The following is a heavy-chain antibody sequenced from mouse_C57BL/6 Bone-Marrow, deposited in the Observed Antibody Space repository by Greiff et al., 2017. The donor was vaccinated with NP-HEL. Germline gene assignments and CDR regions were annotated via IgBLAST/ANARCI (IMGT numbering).Heavy chain of an antibody. Sequence: VQLQQSGPELAKPGPSVKLSCKASGYTFTSYWMHWVKQRPGQGLEWIGYITPSSGSTKYHHQFKDKPTLTADKSSRTAYMQLSSLTYEDSAVYYCARSLYYGSSYWYFAVWGTGTTGTVAS. CDR3: ARSLYYGSSYWYFAV. V-gene: IGHV1-7*01. CDR1: GYTFTSYW. CDR2: ITPSSGST. J-gene: IGHJ1*03. D-gene: IGHD1-1*01.